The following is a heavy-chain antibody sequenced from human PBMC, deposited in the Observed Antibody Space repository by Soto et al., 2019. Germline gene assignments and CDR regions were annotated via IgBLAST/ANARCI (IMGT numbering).Heavy chain of an antibody. J-gene: IGHJ3*02. V-gene: IGHV1-18*01. Sequence: QVQLVQSGAEVKKPGASVKVSCKASGYTFTSYGISWVRQAPGQGLEWMGWISAYNGNTNYAQKLQGRVTMTTDTSTSTAYMELSSLRSDDTAVYYCARVAITMVRGVIIHDAFDIWGQGTMVTVSS. CDR3: ARVAITMVRGVIIHDAFDI. D-gene: IGHD3-10*01. CDR2: ISAYNGNT. CDR1: GYTFTSYG.